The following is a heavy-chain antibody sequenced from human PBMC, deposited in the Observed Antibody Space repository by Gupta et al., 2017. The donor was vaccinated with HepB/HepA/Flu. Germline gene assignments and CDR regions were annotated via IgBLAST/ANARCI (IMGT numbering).Heavy chain of an antibody. CDR3: ARVNREKKDYYDSGSYYPYGMDV. Sequence: EVQLVESGGGLVQPGGSLRLSCAASGFTFSIYTIHLVLQAPGKGLEYISAITGNGGSTFYAESVRGRFTISRNNSKNKVFLQMGSLRAEDMAVYYGARVNREKKDYYDSGSYYPYGMDVWGQGTTVTVSS. CDR2: ITGNGGST. CDR1: GFTFSIYT. J-gene: IGHJ6*02. D-gene: IGHD3-10*01. V-gene: IGHV3-64*07.